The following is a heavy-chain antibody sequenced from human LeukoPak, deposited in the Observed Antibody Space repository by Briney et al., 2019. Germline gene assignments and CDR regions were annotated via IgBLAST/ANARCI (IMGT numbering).Heavy chain of an antibody. Sequence: GGSLRLSCTASGFTFGDYAMSRFRQAPGKGLEWVGFIRSKAYGGTTEYAASVKGRFTISRDDSKSIAYLQVNSLKTEDTAVYYCTRARRRNYDSSGYYHWGQGTLVTVSS. J-gene: IGHJ5*02. D-gene: IGHD3-22*01. CDR2: IRSKAYGGTT. CDR1: GFTFGDYA. V-gene: IGHV3-49*03. CDR3: TRARRRNYDSSGYYH.